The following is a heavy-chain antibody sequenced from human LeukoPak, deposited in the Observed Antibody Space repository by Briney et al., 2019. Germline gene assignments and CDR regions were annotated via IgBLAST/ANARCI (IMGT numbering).Heavy chain of an antibody. CDR1: GFTFSSYA. D-gene: IGHD2-2*03. Sequence: GGSLRVSCAASGFTFSSYAMHWVRQAPGKGLEWVAVISYDGSNKYYADSVKGRFTISRDNSKNTLYLQMNSLRAEDTAVYYCARLVSYGSIEDYWGQGTLVTVSS. V-gene: IGHV3-30-3*01. CDR2: ISYDGSNK. CDR3: ARLVSYGSIEDY. J-gene: IGHJ4*02.